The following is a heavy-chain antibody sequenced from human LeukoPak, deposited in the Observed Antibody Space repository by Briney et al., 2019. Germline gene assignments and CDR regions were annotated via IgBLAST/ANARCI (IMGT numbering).Heavy chain of an antibody. D-gene: IGHD1-26*01. CDR1: GYTFTSYY. V-gene: IGHV1-46*01. CDR2: INPSGGST. J-gene: IGHJ4*02. CDR3: ARASRINSGSYYLLYY. Sequence: ASVRVSCKASGYTFTSYYMHWVRQAPGQGLEWMGIINPSGGSTSYAQKFQGRVTMTRDMSTSTVYMELSSLRSEDTAVYYCARASRINSGSYYLLYYWGQGTLVTVSS.